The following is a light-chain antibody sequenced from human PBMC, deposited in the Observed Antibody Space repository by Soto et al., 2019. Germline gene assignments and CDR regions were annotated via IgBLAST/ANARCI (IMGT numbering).Light chain of an antibody. J-gene: IGLJ1*01. CDR1: SSDVGSYNL. CDR3: CSYAGSSTYV. V-gene: IGLV2-23*01. CDR2: EGS. Sequence: QSVLTQPASVSGSPGQSITISCTGTSSDVGSYNLVSWYQHYPGKAPKVMIYEGSERPSGVSNRFSGYKSGNTASLTISGLQAEDEADYYCCSYAGSSTYVFGTGTKVTVL.